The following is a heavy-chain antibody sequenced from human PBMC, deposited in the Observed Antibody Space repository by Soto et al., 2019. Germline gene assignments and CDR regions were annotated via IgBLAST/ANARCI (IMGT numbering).Heavy chain of an antibody. CDR3: ARGPDYAGYFDY. Sequence: QVRLVQSGAEVKKPGSSVKVSCKASGGTFSNYAISWVRQAPGQGLEWMGGIILPFGTANYAQKFQGRVTITEDESMTTAYMELSGLRSEDTAVYYSARGPDYAGYFDYWGQGTLVTVSS. V-gene: IGHV1-69*12. CDR1: GGTFSNYA. D-gene: IGHD4-17*01. CDR2: IILPFGTA. J-gene: IGHJ4*02.